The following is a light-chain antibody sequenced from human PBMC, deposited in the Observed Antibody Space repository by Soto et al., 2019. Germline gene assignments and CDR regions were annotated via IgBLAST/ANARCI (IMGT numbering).Light chain of an antibody. CDR1: QSLLHTNGYSY. J-gene: IGKJ5*01. CDR3: MQALQTPPIT. V-gene: IGKV2-28*01. CDR2: LGS. Sequence: IVITQSPLSLPVTPGEPASISCSSSQSLLHTNGYSYLDWYLQKPGQSPQVLIYLGSYRASGVPDRFSGSGSGTDFTLRISRVEAEDVGVSYCMQALQTPPITLGQGTRMEXK.